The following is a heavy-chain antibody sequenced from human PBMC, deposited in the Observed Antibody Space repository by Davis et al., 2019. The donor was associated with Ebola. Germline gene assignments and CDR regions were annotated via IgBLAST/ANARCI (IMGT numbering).Heavy chain of an antibody. J-gene: IGHJ6*02. D-gene: IGHD1-1*01. CDR2: IIPIVGIA. Sequence: AASVKVSCKASGYTFNIYYMYWVRQAPGQGLEWMGRIIPIVGIANYAPKFQGRVTITADKSTSTANMEVNSLRSEDTAVYYCARGGTWNLDYGMDVWGQGTTVTVSS. CDR1: GYTFNIYY. V-gene: IGHV1-69*04. CDR3: ARGGTWNLDYGMDV.